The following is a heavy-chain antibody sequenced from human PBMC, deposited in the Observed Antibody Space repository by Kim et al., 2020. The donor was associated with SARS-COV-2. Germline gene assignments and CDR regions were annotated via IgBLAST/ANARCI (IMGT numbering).Heavy chain of an antibody. CDR3: AGDNYNNYWYKY. Sequence: GGSLRLFCAASEFSVSTKTITWVRQAPGKGLEWVSIIYRNGTTYYADSVKGRFTTSRDTSKNTLYLQMDNLRADDTAVYYCAGDNYNNYWYKYWGQGTLVTVSA. CDR2: IYRNGTT. D-gene: IGHD1-20*01. V-gene: IGHV3-53*01. J-gene: IGHJ4*02. CDR1: EFSVSTKT.